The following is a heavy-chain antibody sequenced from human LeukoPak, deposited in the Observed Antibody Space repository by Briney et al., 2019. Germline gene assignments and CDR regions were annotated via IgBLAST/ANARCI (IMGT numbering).Heavy chain of an antibody. D-gene: IGHD4-17*01. Sequence: KPGESLKISCEVSGYSFTSYWIGWVRQMPGKGLEWVWCIYLGDSDTSYSPSFQGQVTISADKSISTAYLQWSSLKASDTAMYYCARRTVTRYAWYFDRSGRGTLVTVSS. CDR2: IYLGDSDT. V-gene: IGHV5-51*03. J-gene: IGHJ2*01. CDR1: GYSFTSYW. CDR3: ARRTVTRYAWYFDR.